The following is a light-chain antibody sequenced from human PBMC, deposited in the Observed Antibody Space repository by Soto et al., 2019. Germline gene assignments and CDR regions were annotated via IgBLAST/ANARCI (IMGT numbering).Light chain of an antibody. J-gene: IGKJ1*01. CDR2: GAS. CDR1: QSVSIK. Sequence: EIVMTQSPVTLSAAPGERVTLSFRASQSVSIKLAWIQHKPGQSPRLLIYGASTRATGIPARFSGSGSGTDFTLTISSLQSEDFAVYYCQQYDNWPWTFGQGTKV. V-gene: IGKV3-15*01. CDR3: QQYDNWPWT.